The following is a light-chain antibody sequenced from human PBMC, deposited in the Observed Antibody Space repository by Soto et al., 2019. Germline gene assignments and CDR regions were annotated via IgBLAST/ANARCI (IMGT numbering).Light chain of an antibody. Sequence: DMEMTQSPSSLSASVGDRVTITCRASQSISNYLNWYQHKPGKVPKLLIYAASSLQSGVPTRFSVSVSGTDFTLTINSLQPEYFATDYCQQRYGTPLTFGGGTKIAIK. CDR3: QQRYGTPLT. CDR2: AAS. J-gene: IGKJ4*01. V-gene: IGKV1-39*01. CDR1: QSISNY.